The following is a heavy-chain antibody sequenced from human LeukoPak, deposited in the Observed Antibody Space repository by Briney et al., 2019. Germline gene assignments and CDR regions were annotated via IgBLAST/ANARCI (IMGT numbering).Heavy chain of an antibody. CDR2: ISWNSGSI. Sequence: PGRSLRLSCAASGFTFDDYAMHWVRQAPGKGLEWVSGISWNSGSIGYADSVKGRFTISRDNAKNSLYLQMHTLRDEDTAVYYCARDKGRGYSYGWDYWGQGTLVTVSS. CDR3: ARDKGRGYSYGWDY. J-gene: IGHJ4*02. V-gene: IGHV3-9*01. CDR1: GFTFDDYA. D-gene: IGHD5-18*01.